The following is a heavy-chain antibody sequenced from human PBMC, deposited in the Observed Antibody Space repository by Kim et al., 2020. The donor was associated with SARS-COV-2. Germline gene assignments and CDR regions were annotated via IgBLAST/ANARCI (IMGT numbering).Heavy chain of an antibody. CDR3: ARLPNYYDRSGYIDY. D-gene: IGHD3-22*01. V-gene: IGHV5-51*01. Sequence: PPFQGQVTISADKSINTAYLQWSSLKASDTAMYYCARLPNYYDRSGYIDYWGQGTLVTVSS. J-gene: IGHJ4*02.